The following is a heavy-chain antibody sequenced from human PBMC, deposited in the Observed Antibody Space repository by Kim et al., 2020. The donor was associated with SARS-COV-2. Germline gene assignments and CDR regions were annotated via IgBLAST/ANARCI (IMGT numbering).Heavy chain of an antibody. Sequence: SVKVSCKASGGTFSSYAISWVRQAPGQGLEWMGRIIPILGIANYAQKFQGRVTITADKSTSTAYMELSNLRSEDTAVYYCAREHYYDSSGYYGSLDYWGQGTLVTVTS. CDR3: AREHYYDSSGYYGSLDY. V-gene: IGHV1-69*04. CDR1: GGTFSSYA. J-gene: IGHJ4*02. D-gene: IGHD3-22*01. CDR2: IIPILGIA.